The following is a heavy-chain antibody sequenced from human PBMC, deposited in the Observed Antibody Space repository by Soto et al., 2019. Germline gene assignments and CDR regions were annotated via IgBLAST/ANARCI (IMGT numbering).Heavy chain of an antibody. V-gene: IGHV1-18*01. CDR2: ISAYNGNT. J-gene: IGHJ6*03. Sequence: QVQLVQSGAEVKKPGASVKVSCKASGYTFTSYGISWVRQAPRQGLEWMGWISAYNGNTNYAQKLRGRVTMTTAPSTSTAYMERRSRRSDDTALYYCARGPSITIVRGADYYYYYIDVWGKETTVTVSS. CDR3: ARGPSITIVRGADYYYYYIDV. CDR1: GYTFTSYG. D-gene: IGHD3-10*01.